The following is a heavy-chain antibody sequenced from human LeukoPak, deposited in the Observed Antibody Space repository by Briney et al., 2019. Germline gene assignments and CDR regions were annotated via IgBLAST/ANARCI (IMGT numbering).Heavy chain of an antibody. D-gene: IGHD2-15*01. CDR1: GFTFSSYE. V-gene: IGHV3-23*01. CDR2: MSGSGAST. J-gene: IGHJ4*02. CDR3: VKDRIGYCGGGSCLANPIDY. Sequence: GGSLRLSCAASGFTFSSYEMNWVRQAPGKGLEWVSGMSGSGASTYYADSVKGRFTISRDNSKNTLYLQMNSLRAEDTAVYYCVKDRIGYCGGGSCLANPIDYWGQGTLVTVSS.